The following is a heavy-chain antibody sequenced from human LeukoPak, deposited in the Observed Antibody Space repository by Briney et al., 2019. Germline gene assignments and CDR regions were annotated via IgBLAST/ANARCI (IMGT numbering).Heavy chain of an antibody. J-gene: IGHJ4*02. CDR2: ISGSGGST. V-gene: IGHV3-23*01. CDR3: AKGLAAGSQYFDY. D-gene: IGHD6-25*01. Sequence: PGGSLRLSCAASGFTFSTYAMSWVRQAPGKGLEWVSAISGSGGSTYQSDSVKGRFTISRDNSKNTLYLQLSSLRAEDTAVYYCAKGLAAGSQYFDYWGQGTLVTVSS. CDR1: GFTFSTYA.